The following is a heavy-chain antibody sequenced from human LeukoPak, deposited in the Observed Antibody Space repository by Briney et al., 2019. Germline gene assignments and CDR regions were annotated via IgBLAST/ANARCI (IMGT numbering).Heavy chain of an antibody. J-gene: IGHJ3*02. Sequence: ASVKVSCKASGYTFTSYDINWVRQATGQGLEWMGWMNPNSGNTGYAQKFQGRVTITRNTSISTAYMELSSLRSEDTAVYYCARGGSYYDSSGYYRGAFDIWGQGTMVTVSS. CDR2: MNPNSGNT. CDR3: ARGGSYYDSSGYYRGAFDI. CDR1: GYTFTSYD. V-gene: IGHV1-8*03. D-gene: IGHD3-22*01.